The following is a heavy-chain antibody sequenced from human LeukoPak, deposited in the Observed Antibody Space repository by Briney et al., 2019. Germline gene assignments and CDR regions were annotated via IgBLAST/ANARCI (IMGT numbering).Heavy chain of an antibody. CDR3: VKAYNWNVYSSGDY. D-gene: IGHD1-1*01. CDR2: ISYDGSYK. CDR1: EFTFSTYG. V-gene: IGHV3-30*18. J-gene: IGHJ4*02. Sequence: PGGSLRLSCAASEFTFSTYGMHWVRQAPGKGLEWVAVISYDGSYKFYADSVKGRFTISRDNSKSTLYLQMNSLRAEDTAVYYCVKAYNWNVYSSGDYWGQGTLVTVSS.